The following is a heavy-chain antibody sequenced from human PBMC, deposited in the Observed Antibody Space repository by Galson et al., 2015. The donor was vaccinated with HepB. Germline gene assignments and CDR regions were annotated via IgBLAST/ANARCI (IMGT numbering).Heavy chain of an antibody. CDR3: AKYGSGSYDGFDY. CDR1: GYTFTPHY. CDR2: INPNSGGT. D-gene: IGHD3-10*01. V-gene: IGHV1-2*04. J-gene: IGHJ4*02. Sequence: SVKVSCKASGYTFTPHYTHWVRQAPGQGLEWMGWINPNSGGTNYAQKFQGWVTMTRDTSISTAYMELSRLRSDDTAVYYCAKYGSGSYDGFDYWGQGTLVTVSS.